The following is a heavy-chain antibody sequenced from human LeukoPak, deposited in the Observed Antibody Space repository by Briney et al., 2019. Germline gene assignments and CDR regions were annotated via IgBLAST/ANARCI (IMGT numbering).Heavy chain of an antibody. CDR3: ARDGSHGAFDI. CDR1: GFPFSTYW. D-gene: IGHD1-26*01. J-gene: IGHJ3*02. CDR2: INSDGSST. Sequence: QTGGSLRLSCAASGFASGFPFSTYWMHWVRQAPGKGLVWVSRINSDGSSTSYADSVKGRFTISRDNSKNTLYLQMNSLRAEDTAVYYCARDGSHGAFDIWGQGTMVTVSS. V-gene: IGHV3-74*01.